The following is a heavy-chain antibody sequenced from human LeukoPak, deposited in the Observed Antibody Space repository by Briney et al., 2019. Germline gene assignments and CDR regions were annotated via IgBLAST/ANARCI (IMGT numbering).Heavy chain of an antibody. D-gene: IGHD3-3*01. CDR3: ARDIYDFWSGYYKAIDY. V-gene: IGHV4-39*07. Sequence: SETLSLTCTVSGGSISSSSYYWGWIRQPPGKGLEWIGSIYYSGSTYYNPPLNSRVTISVDTSKNQFSLKLSSVTAADTAVDHCARDIYDFWSGYYKAIDYWGQGTLVTVSS. CDR2: IYYSGST. CDR1: GGSISSSSYY. J-gene: IGHJ4*02.